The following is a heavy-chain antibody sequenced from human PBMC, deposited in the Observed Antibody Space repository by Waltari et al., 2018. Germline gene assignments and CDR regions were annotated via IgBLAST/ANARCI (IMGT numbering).Heavy chain of an antibody. CDR3: ARARDEDTAMVFFDH. D-gene: IGHD5-18*01. J-gene: IGHJ4*02. CDR1: GFTRSTTH. Sequence: DVQLVASGGGLVHPGGPLRLSCAAFGFTRSTTHLSWVRQAPGKGLEWVSIIYPAGSTYNADSVVGRFTIFRDVSQNTLHLQMNNLRPEDTAIYYCARARDEDTAMVFFDHWGQGTLVSVSS. CDR2: IYPAGST. V-gene: IGHV3-66*02.